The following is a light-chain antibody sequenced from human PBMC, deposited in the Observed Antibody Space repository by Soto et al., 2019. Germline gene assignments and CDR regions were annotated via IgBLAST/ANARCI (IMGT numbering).Light chain of an antibody. CDR1: RSVTAN. J-gene: IGKJ1*01. Sequence: EIVMTQSPATLSVSPGERATPSCGAGRSVTANLPCNRKKPGQAPRLLIFGPSTRATGIPARFSGSGSGTEFTLTISSLQSEDFAVYYCQQYNNWPPWTFGQGTKVEIK. CDR3: QQYNNWPPWT. V-gene: IGKV3-15*01. CDR2: GPS.